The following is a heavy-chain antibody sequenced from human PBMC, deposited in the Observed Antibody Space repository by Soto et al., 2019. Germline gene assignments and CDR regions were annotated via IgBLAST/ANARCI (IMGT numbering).Heavy chain of an antibody. CDR2: ISWNSGSI. J-gene: IGHJ4*02. V-gene: IGHV3-9*01. CDR3: AKDKTGYSSGWFDY. CDR1: GFTFDDYA. Sequence: EVQLVESGGGLVQPGRSLRLSCAASGFTFDDYAMHWVRQAPGKGLEWVSGISWNSGSIGYADSVKGRFTISRDNAKNYLYLQMNSLRAEDTALYYCAKDKTGYSSGWFDYWGQGTLVTVSS. D-gene: IGHD6-19*01.